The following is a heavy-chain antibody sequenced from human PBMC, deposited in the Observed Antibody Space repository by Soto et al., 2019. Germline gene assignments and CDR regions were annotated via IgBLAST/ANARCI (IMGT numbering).Heavy chain of an antibody. D-gene: IGHD3-9*01. J-gene: IGHJ6*04. Sequence: QVQLQESGPGLLKPSETLSLTCTVSGGSISSSYWSWIRQPPGKGLEWVGYIHYSGSTHYNPSLTTRITISPDTSKNQFALELTSGTAADTAVYYGARHSTGLDVWGKGTTVTVSS. CDR1: GGSISSSY. CDR3: ARHSTGLDV. CDR2: IHYSGST. V-gene: IGHV4-59*08.